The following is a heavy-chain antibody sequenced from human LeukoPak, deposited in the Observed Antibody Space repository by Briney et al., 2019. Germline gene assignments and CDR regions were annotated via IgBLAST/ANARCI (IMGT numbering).Heavy chain of an antibody. J-gene: IGHJ3*02. Sequence: PGGSLRLSCAASGFTFSSYGMHWVRQAPGKGLEWVAVISYDGSNKYYADSVKGRFTISRDNSKNTLYLQMNSLRAEDTAVYYCAKDVITGTTGDAFDIWGQGTMVTVSS. CDR1: GFTFSSYG. D-gene: IGHD1-7*01. CDR2: ISYDGSNK. CDR3: AKDVITGTTGDAFDI. V-gene: IGHV3-30*18.